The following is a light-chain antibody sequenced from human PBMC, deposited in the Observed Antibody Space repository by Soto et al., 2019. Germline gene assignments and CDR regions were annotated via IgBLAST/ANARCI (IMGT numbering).Light chain of an antibody. V-gene: IGLV2-14*01. Sequence: QSALTQPASVSGSPGQSITISCTGTSSDVGGYNYVSWYQQHPGKAPKLMIYDVSNRPSGVSNRFSGSKSGNTASLTISGVQAEDDDDYYCSSYTRSSTGVFGGGTKLTVL. CDR1: SSDVGGYNY. CDR2: DVS. CDR3: SSYTRSSTGV. J-gene: IGLJ2*01.